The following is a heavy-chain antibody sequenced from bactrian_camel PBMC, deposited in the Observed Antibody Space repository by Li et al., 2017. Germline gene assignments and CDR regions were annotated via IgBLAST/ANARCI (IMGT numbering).Heavy chain of an antibody. Sequence: HVQLVESGGGSVEVGGSLRLSCVASGITYDKPCMGWFRQVPGKDHEGVATIDPNGAEDYAGPMSGRITISRENAKNTLYLELNSLKVEDTAQYYCVAVGPIRGVCRYTMTPFAKLRGQGTQVTVS. CDR3: VAVGPIRGVCRYTMTPFAKL. V-gene: IGHV3S55*01. CDR2: IDPNGAE. CDR1: GITYDKPC. D-gene: IGHD7*01. J-gene: IGHJ4*01.